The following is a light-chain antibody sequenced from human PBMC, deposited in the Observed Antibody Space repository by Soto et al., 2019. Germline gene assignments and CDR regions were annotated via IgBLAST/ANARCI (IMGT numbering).Light chain of an antibody. CDR2: DVS. Sequence: QSVLTQPASVSGSPGQSITISCTGTSSDVGGYNYVSWYQQHPGKAPKLMIYDVSNRPSGFSNRFSGSTAGTTASLTISGLHAEEEVDYYCSSYTSSSTRVFGTGTKVIVL. V-gene: IGLV2-14*01. CDR3: SSYTSSSTRV. J-gene: IGLJ1*01. CDR1: SSDVGGYNY.